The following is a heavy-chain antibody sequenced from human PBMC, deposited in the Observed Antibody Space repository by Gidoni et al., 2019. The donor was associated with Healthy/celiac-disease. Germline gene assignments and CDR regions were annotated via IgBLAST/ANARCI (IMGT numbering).Heavy chain of an antibody. Sequence: QVQLVESGGGVVQPGRSLRLSCAASGFTFSSYGMHWVRQAPGKGLEWVAVISYDGSNKYYADSVKGRFTISRDNSKNTLYLQMNSLRAEDTAVYYCAKDHCGGDCYHFDYWGQGTLVTVSS. V-gene: IGHV3-30*18. D-gene: IGHD2-21*02. J-gene: IGHJ4*02. CDR2: ISYDGSNK. CDR1: GFTFSSYG. CDR3: AKDHCGGDCYHFDY.